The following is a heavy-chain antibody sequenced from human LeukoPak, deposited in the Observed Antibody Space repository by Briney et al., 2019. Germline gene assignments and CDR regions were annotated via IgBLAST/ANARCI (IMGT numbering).Heavy chain of an antibody. CDR3: ARGADAYYYYYMDV. J-gene: IGHJ6*03. V-gene: IGHV3-9*01. Sequence: PGGSLRLSCAASGFTFDDYAMHWVRQAPGKGLEWVSGISWNTGNIGYADSVKGRFTISRDNAKNSLYLQMNSLRAEDTALYYCARGADAYYYYYMDVWGKGTTVTVSS. CDR2: ISWNTGNI. CDR1: GFTFDDYA.